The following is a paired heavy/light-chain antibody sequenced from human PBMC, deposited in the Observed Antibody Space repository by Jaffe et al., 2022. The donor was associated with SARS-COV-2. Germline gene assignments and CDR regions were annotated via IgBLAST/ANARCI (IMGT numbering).Heavy chain of an antibody. Sequence: QAQLQESGPGRVKPSDTLSLTCGVSGYSIIDEDYWWGWVRQPPGKGLEWIAYIYYGGDTYYNPSLKSRVTMSVDTSKNQFSLKLNSVTAIDTAVYFCARYHGVRGWFDPWGQGTLVTVSS. V-gene: IGHV4-28*01. CDR2: IYYGGDT. J-gene: IGHJ5*02. CDR1: GYSIIDEDYW. CDR3: ARYHGVRGWFDP. D-gene: IGHD3-10*01.
Light chain of an antibody. CDR1: QSLLHSDGYNH. J-gene: IGKJ4*01. V-gene: IGKV2-28*01. CDR3: MQGVQIPVT. CDR2: LGS. Sequence: DIVMTQSPLSLSVTPGEPASISCRSSQSLLHSDGYNHLDWYLQKPGQSPQLLIYLGSSRASGVPDRFSGSGSGTDFTLKINRVEADDVGVYYCMQGVQIPVTFGGGTKVEIK.